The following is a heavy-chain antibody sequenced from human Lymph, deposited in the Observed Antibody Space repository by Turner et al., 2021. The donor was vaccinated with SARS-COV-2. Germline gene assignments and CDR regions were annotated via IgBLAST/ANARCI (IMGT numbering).Heavy chain of an antibody. CDR3: ARGRYSGGGMDV. J-gene: IGHJ6*02. D-gene: IGHD1-26*01. CDR2: INPNSGNT. V-gene: IGHV1-8*01. Sequence: QVQPVQSGAEVKNPGAPVKVSCKASGYTFTSYDTHWVRQATGQGLGWMGWINPNSGNTGYAKKFQGRVTMTRNISISTAYMELSTLGSEETAVYYCARGRYSGGGMDVWGQGTTVTVSS. CDR1: GYTFTSYD.